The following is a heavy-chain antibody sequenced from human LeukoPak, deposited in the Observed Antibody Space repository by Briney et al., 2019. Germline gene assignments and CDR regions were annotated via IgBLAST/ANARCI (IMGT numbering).Heavy chain of an antibody. Sequence: ASVEVSCKASGYTLTAYYIYWVRQAPGQGLEWMGRINPNSGGTDYAQNFQGRVTMTRDTSISTAYMELSRLRSDDTAVYYCARGYCSGGTCYLVENWLDPWGRGTLVTVSS. D-gene: IGHD2-15*01. CDR2: INPNSGGT. J-gene: IGHJ5*02. CDR1: GYTLTAYY. CDR3: ARGYCSGGTCYLVENWLDP. V-gene: IGHV1-2*06.